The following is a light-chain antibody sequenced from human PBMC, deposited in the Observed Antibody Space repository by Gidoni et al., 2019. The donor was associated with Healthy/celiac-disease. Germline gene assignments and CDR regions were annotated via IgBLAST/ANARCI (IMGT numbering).Light chain of an antibody. V-gene: IGLV1-47*01. CDR1: SANIGSNY. CDR2: RNN. Sequence: QSVRTQPPSASGTPGQRVTISCSGSSANIGSNYVYWYQQLPGTAPTLLISRNNQRPSGVPDRFSGSKSGTSASLAISGLRSEDEADYYCAAWDDSLRGPVFGGGTKLPVL. J-gene: IGLJ3*02. CDR3: AAWDDSLRGPV.